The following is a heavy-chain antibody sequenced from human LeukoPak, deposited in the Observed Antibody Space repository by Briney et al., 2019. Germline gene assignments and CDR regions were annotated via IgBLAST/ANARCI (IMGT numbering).Heavy chain of an antibody. D-gene: IGHD6-13*01. CDR3: ARPAMGIAAVKYYYYYYMDV. Sequence: GEXXKISFKGSGSRFTSYWIGWVRPMPGKGVEWMGIIYPGESDTRYSPSFQGQVTISAEKSIKTTYQKWSSLKASDTAMYYCARPAMGIAAVKYYYYYYMDVWGKGTTVTVSS. CDR1: GSRFTSYW. J-gene: IGHJ6*03. CDR2: IYPGESDT. V-gene: IGHV5-51*01.